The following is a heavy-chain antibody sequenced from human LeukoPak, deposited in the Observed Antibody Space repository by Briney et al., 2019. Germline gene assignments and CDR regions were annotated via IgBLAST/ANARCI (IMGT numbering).Heavy chain of an antibody. D-gene: IGHD3-3*01. J-gene: IGHJ6*04. V-gene: IGHV3-48*02. CDR3: ARDNYDFWSGYSAHMDV. CDR2: ISSSSTI. Sequence: GGSLRLSCAASGLTFSSYSMNWVRQAPGKGLEWVSYISSSSTIYYADSVKGRFTISRDNAKNSLYLQMNSLRDEDTAVYYCARDNYDFWSGYSAHMDVWGKGTTVTVSS. CDR1: GLTFSSYS.